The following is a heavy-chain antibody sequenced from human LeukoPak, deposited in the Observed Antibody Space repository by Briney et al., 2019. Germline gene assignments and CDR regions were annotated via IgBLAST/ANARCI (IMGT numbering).Heavy chain of an antibody. CDR1: GGSFSGYY. Sequence: SETLSLTCAVYGGSFSGYYWSWIRQPPGKGLEWIGEINHSGSTNYNPSLKSRVTTSVDTSKNQFSLKLSSVTAADTAVYYCATIAAAGTRAFDIWGQGTMVTVSS. J-gene: IGHJ3*02. D-gene: IGHD6-13*01. V-gene: IGHV4-34*01. CDR3: ATIAAAGTRAFDI. CDR2: INHSGST.